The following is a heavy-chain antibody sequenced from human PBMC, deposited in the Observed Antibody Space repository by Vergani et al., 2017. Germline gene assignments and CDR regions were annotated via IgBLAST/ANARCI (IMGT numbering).Heavy chain of an antibody. J-gene: IGHJ6*02. Sequence: QVQLQESGPGLVKPSETLSLTCTVSGGSISSYYWSWIRQPPGKGLEWSGYIYYSGSTNYNPSLKSRVTISVDTSKNQFSLKLGSVTAADTAVYYCARDRGIVGATTGGMDVWGQGTTVTVSS. CDR3: ARDRGIVGATTGGMDV. D-gene: IGHD1-26*01. CDR1: GGSISSYY. CDR2: IYYSGST. V-gene: IGHV4-59*01.